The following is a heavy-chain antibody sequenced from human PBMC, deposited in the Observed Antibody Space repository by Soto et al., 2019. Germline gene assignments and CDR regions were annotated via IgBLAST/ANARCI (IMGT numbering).Heavy chain of an antibody. CDR3: ARGHMVRGYYYYGMDV. D-gene: IGHD3-10*01. V-gene: IGHV4-34*01. Sequence: PSETLSLDCAVYGGPFSGYYWSWIRQPPGKGLKKIGELNHSGSTNYNPSIKSRDSTTVDTSKNQFSLNLSSVTAADTAVYYCARGHMVRGYYYYGMDVWGQGTTVT. CDR2: LNHSGST. CDR1: GGPFSGYY. J-gene: IGHJ6*02.